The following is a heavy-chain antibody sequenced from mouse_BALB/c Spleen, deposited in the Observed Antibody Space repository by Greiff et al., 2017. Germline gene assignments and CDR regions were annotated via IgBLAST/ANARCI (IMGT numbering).Heavy chain of an antibody. Sequence: EVKLMESGGGLVKPGGSLKLSCAASGFTFSDYYMYWVRQTPEKRLEWVATISDGGSYTYYPDSVKGRFTISRDNAKNNLYLQMSSLKSEDTAMYYCARDSTMITPFAYWGQGTLVTVSA. CDR1: GFTFSDYY. J-gene: IGHJ3*01. CDR2: ISDGGSYT. CDR3: ARDSTMITPFAY. V-gene: IGHV5-4*02. D-gene: IGHD2-4*01.